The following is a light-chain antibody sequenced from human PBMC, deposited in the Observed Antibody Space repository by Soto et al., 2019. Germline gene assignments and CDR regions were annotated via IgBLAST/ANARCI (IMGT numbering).Light chain of an antibody. CDR2: KAS. CDR1: QSISSW. CDR3: KQYSSYPET. V-gene: IGKV1-5*03. J-gene: IGKJ1*01. Sequence: DIQMTQSPSTLSASVGDRVTITCRASQSISSWLAWYQQKPGKAPEVLIHKASSLESGVPSRFSGSGSGTEFTLTISSLQPDDFATYFCKQYSSYPETFGQGTKVEF.